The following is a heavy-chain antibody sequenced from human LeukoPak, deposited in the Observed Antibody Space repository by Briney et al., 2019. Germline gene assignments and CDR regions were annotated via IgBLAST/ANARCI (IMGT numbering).Heavy chain of an antibody. V-gene: IGHV4-39*01. Sequence: SETLSLTCTVSGGSISSGAHYWDWIRQPPGKGLEWIGNIYFTGNTYYNPSLESRITISVDTSMNQFSLKLTSVTAADTAIYYCASTFCGSCYSFDYWGQGALVTVSS. CDR2: IYFTGNT. D-gene: IGHD2-15*01. CDR3: ASTFCGSCYSFDY. CDR1: GGSISSGAHY. J-gene: IGHJ4*02.